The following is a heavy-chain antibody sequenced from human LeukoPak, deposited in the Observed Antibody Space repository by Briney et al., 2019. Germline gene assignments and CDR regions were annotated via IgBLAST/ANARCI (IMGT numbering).Heavy chain of an antibody. CDR1: GGSIRSGSYY. D-gene: IGHD3-10*01. J-gene: IGHJ6*02. V-gene: IGHV4-61*02. CDR2: IYTSGST. CDR3: ARDGSYYYGSGSYKYYYGMDV. Sequence: SETLSLTCTVSGGSIRSGSYYWSWIRQPAGKGLEWIGRIYTSGSTNYNPSLKSRVTISVDTSKNQFSLKLSSVTAADTAVYYCARDGSYYYGSGSYKYYYGMDVWGQGTTVTVSS.